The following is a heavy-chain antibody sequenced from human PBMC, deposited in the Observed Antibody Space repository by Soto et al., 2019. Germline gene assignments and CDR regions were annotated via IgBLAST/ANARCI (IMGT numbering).Heavy chain of an antibody. CDR1: GGSFSGYY. CDR2: INHSGST. V-gene: IGHV4-34*01. CDR3: AGGELGYCSSTSGYEYVDL. Sequence: SETLSLSCAVYGGSFSGYYWCWILQPPGKGLEWIGEINHSGSTNYNPSLKSRVTIPVDTSKNQFSLKLSSVTAAATAVYYCAGGELGYCSSTSGYEYVDLWGRGTLVTVPS. D-gene: IGHD2-2*01. J-gene: IGHJ2*01.